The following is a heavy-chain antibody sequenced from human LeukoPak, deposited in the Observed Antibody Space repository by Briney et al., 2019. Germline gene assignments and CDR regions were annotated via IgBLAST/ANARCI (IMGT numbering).Heavy chain of an antibody. D-gene: IGHD1-26*01. J-gene: IGHJ4*02. CDR1: GLTFDDYG. Sequence: PGGSLRLSCAASGLTFDDYGTSWVRQVPGKGLEWVSGINWNGGSTGYADSVKGRFTISRDNAKNSLYPQMNSLRAEDTALYYCARIKSSGNYSPFDYWGQGALLTVSS. CDR3: ARIKSSGNYSPFDY. CDR2: INWNGGST. V-gene: IGHV3-20*04.